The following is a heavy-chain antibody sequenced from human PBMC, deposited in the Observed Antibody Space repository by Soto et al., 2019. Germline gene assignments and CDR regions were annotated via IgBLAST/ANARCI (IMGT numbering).Heavy chain of an antibody. CDR2: LSCSGDST. CDR3: AKGSSWDNYFYYGLDV. D-gene: IGHD6-13*01. CDR1: GFTFTSYA. V-gene: IGHV3-23*01. Sequence: EVHLLESGGGLVQPGGSLRLSCAASGFTFTSYAMSWVRQAAGKGLEWVSTLSCSGDSTYYADSVKGRFIISRDNLKNTLHLQMNSLRADDTAVYYCAKGSSWDNYFYYGLDVWGQGTTVTVSS. J-gene: IGHJ6*02.